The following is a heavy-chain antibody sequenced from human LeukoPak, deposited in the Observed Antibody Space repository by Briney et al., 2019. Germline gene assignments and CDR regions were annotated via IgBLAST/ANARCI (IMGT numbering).Heavy chain of an antibody. V-gene: IGHV3-30*14. D-gene: IGHD6-6*01. Sequence: GGSLRLSCAASGFTFSSYAMHWVRQAPGKGLEWVAVISYDGSNKYYADSVKGRFTISRDNSKNTLYLQMNSLRAEDTAVYYCARVENPSIAGGFDYWGQGTLVTVSS. CDR1: GFTFSSYA. CDR3: ARVENPSIAGGFDY. J-gene: IGHJ4*02. CDR2: ISYDGSNK.